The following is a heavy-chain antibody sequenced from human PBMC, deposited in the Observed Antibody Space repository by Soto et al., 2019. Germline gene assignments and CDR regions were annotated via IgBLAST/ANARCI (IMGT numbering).Heavy chain of an antibody. V-gene: IGHV3-53*01. CDR1: GFSVTDHY. CDR3: ARSFNDWTTYFDY. Sequence: EESLRLSCAASGFSVTDHYMTWVRQAPGKGLEWVSVLYTGGSAYYGDSVKGRFTISRDSSTNTLYLQMNSLKVGDTAFYFCARSFNDWTTYFDYWSEGTLVTVSS. J-gene: IGHJ4*02. D-gene: IGHD3-9*01. CDR2: LYTGGSA.